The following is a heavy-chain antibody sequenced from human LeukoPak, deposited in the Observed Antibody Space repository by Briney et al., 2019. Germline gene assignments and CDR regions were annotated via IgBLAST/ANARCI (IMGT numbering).Heavy chain of an antibody. CDR2: ISGSDGST. V-gene: IGHV3-23*01. CDR1: GFTFSSYA. J-gene: IGHJ4*02. D-gene: IGHD2-15*01. CDR3: AKDGGDCSGGSCYAYFDY. Sequence: GGSLRLSCAASGFTFSSYAMSWVRRAPGKGLEWVSAISGSDGSTYYADSVKGRFTISRDNSKNTLFLQMNSLRAEDTAVYYCAKDGGDCSGGSCYAYFDYWGQGTLVTVSS.